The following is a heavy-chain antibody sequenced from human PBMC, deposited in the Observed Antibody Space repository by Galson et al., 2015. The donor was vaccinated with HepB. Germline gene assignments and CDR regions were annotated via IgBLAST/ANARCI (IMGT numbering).Heavy chain of an antibody. Sequence: QSGAEVTKPGESLRISCKGSGYSFTHYWITWVRQMPGKGLEWMGSIDPSDSYNNSSPSFEGHVTFSADKSIFTAYLQWTSVQASDSAIYYCARRNGGSRDAFDIWGQGTMVTVSS. CDR3: ARRNGGSRDAFDI. J-gene: IGHJ3*02. CDR1: GYSFTHYW. D-gene: IGHD1-26*01. V-gene: IGHV5-10-1*01. CDR2: IDPSDSYN.